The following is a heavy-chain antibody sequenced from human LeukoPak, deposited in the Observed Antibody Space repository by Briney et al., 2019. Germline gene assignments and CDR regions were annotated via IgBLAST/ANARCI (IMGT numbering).Heavy chain of an antibody. D-gene: IGHD3-10*01. Sequence: PSETLSLTGAVYGGSCSGYYWSWIRQPPGKGLEWIGEINHSGSTYYNPSLKSRVTISVDTSKNQFSLKLSSVTAADTAVYYCAKDYNYGYGYYFDQWGQGTLVTVSS. J-gene: IGHJ4*02. V-gene: IGHV4-34*01. CDR2: INHSGST. CDR1: GGSCSGYY. CDR3: AKDYNYGYGYYFDQ.